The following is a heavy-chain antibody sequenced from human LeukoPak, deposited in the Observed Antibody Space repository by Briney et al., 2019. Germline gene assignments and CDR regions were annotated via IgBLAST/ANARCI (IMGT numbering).Heavy chain of an antibody. CDR2: INNRGGT. CDR1: GVSVSSFF. CDR3: ARLSGGGGNLLDS. D-gene: IGHD4-23*01. J-gene: IGHJ4*02. Sequence: SETLSLTCTVSGVSVSSFFWSWIRRTPGKGLEFIGYINNRGGTKINPSLASRVTISLGTPQNQFHLRLQSVTAADTAVYYCARLSGGGGNLLDSWGQGALLTVSS. V-gene: IGHV4-59*08.